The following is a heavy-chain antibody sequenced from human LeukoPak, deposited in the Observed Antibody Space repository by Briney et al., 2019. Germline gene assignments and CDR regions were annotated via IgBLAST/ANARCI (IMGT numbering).Heavy chain of an antibody. Sequence: QPGGSLRLSCAASGITFSSYAMSWVRQAPGKGLEWVSAISGSGGSTYYADSVKGRFTISRDNSKNTLYLQMNSLRAEDTAVYYCAKDNGSGSYLDYWGQGTLVTVSS. D-gene: IGHD3-10*01. CDR1: GITFSSYA. V-gene: IGHV3-23*01. CDR3: AKDNGSGSYLDY. CDR2: ISGSGGST. J-gene: IGHJ4*02.